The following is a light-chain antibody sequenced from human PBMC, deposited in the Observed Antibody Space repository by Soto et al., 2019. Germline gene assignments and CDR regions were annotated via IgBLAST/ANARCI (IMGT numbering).Light chain of an antibody. CDR1: RSVGSY. V-gene: IGKV3-11*01. CDR3: QHRSNWYT. CDR2: DAS. Sequence: EIVLTQSPATLSLSPGDSATLSCRASRSVGSYLDWYQQKVGQAPRLLIYDASIRATGIPARCSGSGSGAVYTLTISSLEPEDFGVYYCQHRSNWYTFGQGTKLEIK. J-gene: IGKJ2*01.